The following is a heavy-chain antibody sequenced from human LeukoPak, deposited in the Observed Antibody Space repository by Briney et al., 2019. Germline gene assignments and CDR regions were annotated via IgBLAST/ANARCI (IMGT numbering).Heavy chain of an antibody. CDR3: AATGSETDAFDI. J-gene: IGHJ3*02. D-gene: IGHD6-25*01. V-gene: IGHV1-58*02. CDR2: IAVGNGHT. Sequence: SVTVSCKASGFTFSTSAMQWVRQARGQRLECIGWIAVGNGHTNYAQKFQERVSITRDMSTTTAYMELSNLRSEDTAVYYCAATGSETDAFDIWGQGTMVTVSS. CDR1: GFTFSTSA.